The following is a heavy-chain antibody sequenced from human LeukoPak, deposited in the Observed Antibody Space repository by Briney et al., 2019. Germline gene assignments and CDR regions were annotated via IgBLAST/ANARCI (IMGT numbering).Heavy chain of an antibody. D-gene: IGHD3-10*01. CDR1: GGSFSGYY. CDR2: INHSGST. CDR3: ARLRGNYGSGRFRY. V-gene: IGHV4-34*01. J-gene: IGHJ4*02. Sequence: SETLSLTCAVYGGSFSGYYWRWIRQPPGKGLEWIGEINHSGSTNYNPSLPSRVHISVDQFKNQFSLKLSSVTAADTGVYCCARLRGNYGSGRFRYWGQGTLVTVSS.